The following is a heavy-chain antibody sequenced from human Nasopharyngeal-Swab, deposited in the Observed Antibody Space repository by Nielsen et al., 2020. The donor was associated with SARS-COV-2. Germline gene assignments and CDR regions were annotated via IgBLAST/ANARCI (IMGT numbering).Heavy chain of an antibody. V-gene: IGHV4-31*03. Sequence: SETLSLTCTVSGGSISSGGYFWSWIRQLPGKGLEWIGYIHYTGNTYYNPSLESRLTISLDTSQNQFSLRLSSVTAADTAVYYCAREVIEQAVSDAFDFWGQGTMVTVSS. D-gene: IGHD3-16*02. CDR1: GGSISSGGYF. CDR2: IHYTGNT. CDR3: AREVIEQAVSDAFDF. J-gene: IGHJ3*01.